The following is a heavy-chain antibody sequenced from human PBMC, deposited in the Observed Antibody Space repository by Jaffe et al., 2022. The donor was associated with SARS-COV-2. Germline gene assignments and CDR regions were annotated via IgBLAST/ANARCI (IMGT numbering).Heavy chain of an antibody. J-gene: IGHJ6*03. D-gene: IGHD5-18*01. CDR1: GFTFDDYA. V-gene: IGHV3-43D*03. CDR2: ISWDGGST. CDR3: AKDGKGYSYGLDYYYYYMDV. Sequence: EVQLVESGGVVVQPGGSLRLSCAASGFTFDDYAMHWVRQAPGKGLEWVSLISWDGGSTYYADSVKGRFTISRDNSKNSLYLQMNSLRAEDTALYYCAKDGKGYSYGLDYYYYYMDVWGKGTTVTVSS.